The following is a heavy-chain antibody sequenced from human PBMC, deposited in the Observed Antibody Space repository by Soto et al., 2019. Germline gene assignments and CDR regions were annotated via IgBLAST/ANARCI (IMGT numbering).Heavy chain of an antibody. Sequence: QVQLVQSGAEVKKPGSSVKVSCKASGGTFSSYTISWVRQAPGQGLEWMGRIIPILGIANYAQKFQARVTINADKATSTAYMEMSSLRSEDTAVYYCANDVSVYIAPILFDYWGQGTLVTVS. CDR3: ANDVSVYIAPILFDY. J-gene: IGHJ4*02. CDR1: GGTFSSYT. D-gene: IGHD2-2*02. CDR2: IIPILGIA. V-gene: IGHV1-69*02.